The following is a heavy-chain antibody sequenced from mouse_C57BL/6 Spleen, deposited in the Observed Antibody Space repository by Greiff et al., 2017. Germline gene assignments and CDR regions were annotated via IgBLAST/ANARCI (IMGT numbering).Heavy chain of an antibody. CDR3: ARPDSSMAMDY. Sequence: ESGPGLVKPSQSLSLTCSVTGYSITSGYYWNWIRQFPGNKLEWMGYISYDGSNNYNPSLKNRISITRDTSKNQFFLKLNSVTTEDTATYYCARPDSSMAMDYWGQGTSVTVSS. CDR1: GYSITSGYY. J-gene: IGHJ4*01. V-gene: IGHV3-6*01. D-gene: IGHD3-2*01. CDR2: ISYDGSN.